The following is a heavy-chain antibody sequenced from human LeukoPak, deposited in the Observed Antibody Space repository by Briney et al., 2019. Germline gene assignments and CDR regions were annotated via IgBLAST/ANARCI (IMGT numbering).Heavy chain of an antibody. J-gene: IGHJ4*02. V-gene: IGHV3-7*01. D-gene: IGHD4-17*01. CDR3: AKRPSDYGDYVSYFDY. CDR1: GFTFSSYW. CDR2: IKQDGSEK. Sequence: GGSLRLSCAASGFTFSSYWMSWVRQAPGKGLEWVGNIKQDGSEKYYVDSVKGRFIISRDNAKNSLSLQMNSLRADDTAVYYCAKRPSDYGDYVSYFDYWGQGTLVTVSS.